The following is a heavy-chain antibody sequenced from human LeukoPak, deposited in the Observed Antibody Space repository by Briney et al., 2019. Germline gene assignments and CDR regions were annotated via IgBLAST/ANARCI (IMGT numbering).Heavy chain of an antibody. CDR2: IIPIFGTA. CDR1: GGTFSSYA. J-gene: IGHJ5*02. Sequence: SVTVSCKASGGTFSSYAFSWVRQAPGQGLEWMGGIIPIFGTANYAQKFQGRVTITADDSTSTAYMELSSLRSEDTAVYYCARGPFKTKTAISYSWFDPWGQGTLVTVSS. V-gene: IGHV1-69*13. CDR3: ARGPFKTKTAISYSWFDP. D-gene: IGHD5-18*01.